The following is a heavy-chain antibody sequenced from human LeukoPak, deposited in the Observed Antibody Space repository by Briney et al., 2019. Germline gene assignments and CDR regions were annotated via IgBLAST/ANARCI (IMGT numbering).Heavy chain of an antibody. CDR2: ISAYNGNT. V-gene: IGHV1-18*01. CDR1: GYTFTSYG. D-gene: IGHD3-10*01. J-gene: IGHJ4*02. Sequence: ASVTVSFKASGYTFTSYGISWVRQAPGQGLEGMGWISAYNGNTNYAQKLQGRVTMTTDTSTSTAYMELRSLRSDDTAVYYCARDPTKDYYGSGSYYYYWGQGTLVTVSS. CDR3: ARDPTKDYYGSGSYYYY.